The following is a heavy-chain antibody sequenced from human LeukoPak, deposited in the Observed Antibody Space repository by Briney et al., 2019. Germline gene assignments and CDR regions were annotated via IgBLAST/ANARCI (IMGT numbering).Heavy chain of an antibody. D-gene: IGHD6-6*01. J-gene: IGHJ5*02. CDR3: ARAEGLVNGNWFDP. CDR2: IYYSGST. CDR1: GGSISNYY. V-gene: IGHV4-59*01. Sequence: SETLSLTCTVSGGSISNYYWSWIRQPPGKGLEWLGYIYYSGSTNYNPSLKSRVTISVDTSKNQFSLKLSSVTAADTAVYYCARAEGLVNGNWFDPWGQGTLVTVSS.